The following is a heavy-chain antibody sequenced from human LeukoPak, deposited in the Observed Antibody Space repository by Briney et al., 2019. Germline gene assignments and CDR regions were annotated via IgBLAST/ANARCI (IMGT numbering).Heavy chain of an antibody. Sequence: SETLSLTCTVSGGSISSYYWSWIRQPPGKGLEWIGYIYYSGSTNYNPSLKSRVTISVDTSKNQFSLKLSSVTAADTAVYCCARSIAAADTYYYYMDVWGKGTTVTVSS. J-gene: IGHJ6*03. V-gene: IGHV4-59*01. CDR2: IYYSGST. D-gene: IGHD6-13*01. CDR3: ARSIAAADTYYYYMDV. CDR1: GGSISSYY.